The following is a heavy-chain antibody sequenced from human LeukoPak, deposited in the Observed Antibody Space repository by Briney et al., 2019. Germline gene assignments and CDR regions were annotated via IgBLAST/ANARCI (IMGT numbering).Heavy chain of an antibody. D-gene: IGHD3-22*01. CDR3: ARGGGHYRQRHANHRNYYYYYMDV. V-gene: IGHV4-39*07. CDR1: SGSINTSNYY. J-gene: IGHJ6*03. CDR2: INHSGST. Sequence: SETLSLTCTVSSGSINTSNYYWGWIRQPPGKGLEWIGEINHSGSTNYNPSLKSRVTISVDTSKNQFSLKLSSVTAADTAVYYCARGGGHYRQRHANHRNYYYYYMDVWGKGTTVTVSS.